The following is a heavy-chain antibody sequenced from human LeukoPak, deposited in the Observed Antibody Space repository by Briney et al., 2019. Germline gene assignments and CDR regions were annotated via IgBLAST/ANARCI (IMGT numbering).Heavy chain of an antibody. V-gene: IGHV4-59*11. D-gene: IGHD4-23*01. CDR2: IYYSGST. J-gene: IGHJ6*03. CDR3: ARVTSFLAYYYNYMDV. CDR1: GGSISSHY. Sequence: PSETLSLTCTVSGGSISSHYWSWIRQPPGKGLEWIGYIYYSGSTNYNPSLKSRVTISVDTSKNQFSLKLSSVTAADTAVYYCARVTSFLAYYYNYMDVWGKGTTVTVSS.